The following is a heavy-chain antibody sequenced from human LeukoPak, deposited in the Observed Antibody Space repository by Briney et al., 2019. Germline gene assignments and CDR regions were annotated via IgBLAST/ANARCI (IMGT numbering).Heavy chain of an antibody. CDR1: GGSISSSNW. V-gene: IGHV4-4*02. J-gene: IGHJ5*02. Sequence: SETLSLTCAVSGGSISSSNWWGWVRQPPGKGLEWIGEINHSGSTNYNPSLKSRVTISVDTSKNQFSLKLSSVTAADTAVYYCARGLPWSGYGYNWFDPWGQGTLVTVSS. D-gene: IGHD5-12*01. CDR3: ARGLPWSGYGYNWFDP. CDR2: INHSGST.